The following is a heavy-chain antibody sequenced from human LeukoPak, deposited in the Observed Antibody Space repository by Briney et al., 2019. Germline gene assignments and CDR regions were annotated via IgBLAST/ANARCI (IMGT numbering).Heavy chain of an antibody. CDR2: FYSGGDT. CDR3: ARDSTGYWYFDL. J-gene: IGHJ2*01. D-gene: IGHD3-3*02. V-gene: IGHV3-53*01. CDR1: GFTFSDYY. Sequence: PGGSLRLSCAASGFTFSDYYMSWIRQAPGKGLEWVSVFYSGGDTHYADSVKGRFTTSRDNSKNTLYLQMNSLRAEDTAVYYCARDSTGYWYFDLWGRGTLVSVSS.